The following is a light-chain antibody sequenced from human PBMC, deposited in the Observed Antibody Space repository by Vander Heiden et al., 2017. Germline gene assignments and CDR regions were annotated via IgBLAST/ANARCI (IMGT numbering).Light chain of an antibody. CDR2: GAS. V-gene: IGKV3-15*01. Sequence: EIVITQSPATLSVSPGERATLSCRASQSVSSNLSWYQQKPGKAPRLLFYGASTRATGIPARFSGSGSGTEFTLTISSLQSEDFAVYYCQQNKNWPRTFGQGTKVEIK. CDR1: QSVSSN. J-gene: IGKJ1*01. CDR3: QQNKNWPRT.